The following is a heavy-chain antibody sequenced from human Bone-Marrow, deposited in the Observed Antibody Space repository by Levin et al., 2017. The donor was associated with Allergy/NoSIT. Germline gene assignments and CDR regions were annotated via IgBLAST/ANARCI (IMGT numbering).Heavy chain of an antibody. CDR1: GGSIRSYY. D-gene: IGHD1-14*01. CDR2: IFPSGTT. V-gene: IGHV4-4*07. CDR3: ARIGIYRYFDY. Sequence: SCTVSGGSIRSYYWSWIRQPAGKGLEWIGRIFPSGTTSYNPPLKSRVTMSVDTSKNHFSLNLNSVTAADTAVYYCARIGIYRYFDYWGQGTLVTVSS. J-gene: IGHJ4*02.